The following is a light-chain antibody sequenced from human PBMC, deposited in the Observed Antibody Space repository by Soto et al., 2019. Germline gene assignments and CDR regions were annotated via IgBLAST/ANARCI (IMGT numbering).Light chain of an antibody. J-gene: IGKJ5*01. Sequence: EIVLTQSPATLSVSPGDRATLSCRASQSVSGDFAWYHHKPGQAPRLLIYDASTRALDTPARLGGRGCGTEFTFNIRSLQSDYFAVYYCQQCSNCPITFGQGTRLEMK. V-gene: IGKV3-15*01. CDR1: QSVSGD. CDR2: DAS. CDR3: QQCSNCPIT.